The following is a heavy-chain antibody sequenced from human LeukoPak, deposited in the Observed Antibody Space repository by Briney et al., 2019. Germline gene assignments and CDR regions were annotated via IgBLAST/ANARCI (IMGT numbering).Heavy chain of an antibody. Sequence: SETLSLTCTVSGGSISSSSYYWGWIRQPPGKGLEWIGSIYYSGSTYHNPSLKSRATISVDTSKNQFSLKLSSVTAADTAVYYCARVGGYSSSWYNWFDPWGQGTLVTVSS. CDR2: IYYSGST. V-gene: IGHV4-39*07. J-gene: IGHJ5*02. CDR3: ARVGGYSSSWYNWFDP. D-gene: IGHD6-13*01. CDR1: GGSISSSSYY.